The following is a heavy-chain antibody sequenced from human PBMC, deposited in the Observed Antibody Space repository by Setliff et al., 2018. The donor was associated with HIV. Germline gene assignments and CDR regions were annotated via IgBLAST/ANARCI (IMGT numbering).Heavy chain of an antibody. CDR3: ARARSTSSHFDF. V-gene: IGHV1-69*10. CDR2: ITPVIGRP. Sequence: AASVKVSCKASGTNLDSFVISWVRQASGQGLEWMGGITPVIGRPNYAQRFHDRVTITAEKSTNTAYMELTSLTSDDTAVYYCARARSTSSHFDFWGQGALVTVSS. CDR1: GTNLDSFV. J-gene: IGHJ4*02. D-gene: IGHD6-6*01.